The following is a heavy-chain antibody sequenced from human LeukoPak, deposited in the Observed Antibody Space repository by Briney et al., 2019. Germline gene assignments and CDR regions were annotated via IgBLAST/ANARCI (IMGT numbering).Heavy chain of an antibody. Sequence: ASVKVSCKASGYTFTSYGISWVRQAPGQGLEWMGWISAYNGNTNYAQKLQGRVTMTTDTSTSTAYMELRSLRSDDTAVYYCAREAATFGVAKARRWGFDPWGQGTLVTVSS. V-gene: IGHV1-18*01. CDR2: ISAYNGNT. D-gene: IGHD3-3*01. CDR3: AREAATFGVAKARRWGFDP. J-gene: IGHJ5*02. CDR1: GYTFTSYG.